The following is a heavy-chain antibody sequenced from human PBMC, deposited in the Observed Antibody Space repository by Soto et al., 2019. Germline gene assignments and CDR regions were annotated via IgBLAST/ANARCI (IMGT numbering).Heavy chain of an antibody. J-gene: IGHJ6*02. CDR1: GGSISSGGYY. CDR3: ARVRDSITLV. D-gene: IGHD3-10*01. V-gene: IGHV4-31*03. Sequence: LSLTCTVSGGSISSGGYYWSWIRQHPGKGLEWIGYIYYSGSTYYNPSLKSRVAISVDTSKNQFSLKLSSVTAADTAVYYCARVRDSITLVWGQGTTVTVSS. CDR2: IYYSGST.